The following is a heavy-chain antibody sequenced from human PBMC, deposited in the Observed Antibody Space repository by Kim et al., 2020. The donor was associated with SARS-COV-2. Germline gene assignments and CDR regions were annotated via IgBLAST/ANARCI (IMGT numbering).Heavy chain of an antibody. CDR1: GGTFSSYA. J-gene: IGHJ3*02. Sequence: SVKVSCKASGGTFSSYAISWVRQAPGQGLEWMGGIIPIFGTANYAQKFQGRVTITADESTSTAYMELSSLRSEDTAVYYCAREPTLYCSGGSCFDAFDIWGQGTMVTVSS. V-gene: IGHV1-69*13. D-gene: IGHD2-15*01. CDR3: AREPTLYCSGGSCFDAFDI. CDR2: IIPIFGTA.